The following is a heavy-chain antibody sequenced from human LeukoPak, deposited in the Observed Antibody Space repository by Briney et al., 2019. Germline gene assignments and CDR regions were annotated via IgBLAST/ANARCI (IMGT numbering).Heavy chain of an antibody. D-gene: IGHD2-15*01. V-gene: IGHV5-10-1*01. CDR2: IDTSDSYT. Sequence: GESLKISCKGSGYSFTSYWISWVRQMPGKGMEWMGRIDTSDSYTNYSPSFQGHVTISADKSISTAYLQWSSLKASDTAMYYCARQPYCSGGSCYPGWFDPWGQGTLVTVSS. CDR3: ARQPYCSGGSCYPGWFDP. J-gene: IGHJ5*02. CDR1: GYSFTSYW.